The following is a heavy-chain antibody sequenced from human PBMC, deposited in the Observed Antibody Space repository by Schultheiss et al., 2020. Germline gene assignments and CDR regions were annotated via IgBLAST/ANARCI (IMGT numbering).Heavy chain of an antibody. D-gene: IGHD1-26*01. CDR1: GFTFSSYA. CDR3: ARDSYSGSYFDY. V-gene: IGHV3-23*01. Sequence: GGSLRLSCAASGFTFSSYAMSWVRQAPGKGLEWVSAISGSGGSTYYADSVKGRFTISRDNAKNSLYLQMNSLRAEDTAVYYCARDSYSGSYFDYWGQGTLVSVSS. CDR2: ISGSGGST. J-gene: IGHJ4*02.